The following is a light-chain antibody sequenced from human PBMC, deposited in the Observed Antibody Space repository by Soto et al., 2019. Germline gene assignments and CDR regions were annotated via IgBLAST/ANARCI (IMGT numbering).Light chain of an antibody. CDR3: QQRINGL. CDR2: DAS. Sequence: EIVLTQSPATLSLSPGERATLSCRASQSISSYLAWYQQKPGQAPRLLIYDASNRATGIPARFSGSGSGTDFTLTISSLEPEDFAAYYCQQRINGLLGPGTKVDIK. J-gene: IGKJ3*01. V-gene: IGKV3-11*01. CDR1: QSISSY.